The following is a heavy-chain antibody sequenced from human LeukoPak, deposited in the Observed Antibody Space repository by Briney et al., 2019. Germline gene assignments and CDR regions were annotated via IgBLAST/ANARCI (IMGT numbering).Heavy chain of an antibody. CDR1: GFTFSSCA. V-gene: IGHV3-23*01. CDR3: AKDYCSSTSCHKRDAFDI. Sequence: HPGRSLRLSCAASGFTFSSCAMSWVRQAPGKGLEWVSAISGSGGSTYYADSVKGRFTISRDNSKNTLYLQMNSLRAEDTAVYYCAKDYCSSTSCHKRDAFDIWGQGTMVTVSS. J-gene: IGHJ3*02. CDR2: ISGSGGST. D-gene: IGHD2-2*02.